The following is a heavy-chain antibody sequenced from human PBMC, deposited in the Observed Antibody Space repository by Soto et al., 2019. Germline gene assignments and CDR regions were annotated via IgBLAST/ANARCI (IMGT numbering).Heavy chain of an antibody. CDR1: GGSIRSGGYY. V-gene: IGHV4-31*03. Sequence: QVQLQESGPGLVKPSQTLSLTCTVSGGSIRSGGYYWSWIRQHPGKGLEWIGYIYYSGSTYYNPSLKSRVTISVDTSKNQFSMKLSSVTAADTAVYYCARYRVLLWFGELSEENWFDPWGQGTLVTVSS. D-gene: IGHD3-10*01. CDR2: IYYSGST. CDR3: ARYRVLLWFGELSEENWFDP. J-gene: IGHJ5*02.